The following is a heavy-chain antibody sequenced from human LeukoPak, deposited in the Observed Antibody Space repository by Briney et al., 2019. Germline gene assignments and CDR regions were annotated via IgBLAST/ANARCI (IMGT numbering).Heavy chain of an antibody. V-gene: IGHV3-23*01. D-gene: IGHD3-22*01. CDR2: ISGSGGST. CDR1: GFTFSDYY. CDR3: ARGLIAGLDDAFDI. J-gene: IGHJ3*02. Sequence: GGSLRLSCAASGFTFSDYYMSWVRQAPGKGLEWVSAISGSGGSTYYADSVKGRFTISRDNSKNTLYLQMNSLRAEDTAVYYCARGLIAGLDDAFDIWGQGTMVTVSS.